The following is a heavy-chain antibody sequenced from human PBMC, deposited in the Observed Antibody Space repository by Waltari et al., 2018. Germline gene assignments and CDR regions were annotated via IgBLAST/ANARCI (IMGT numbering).Heavy chain of an antibody. J-gene: IGHJ1*01. CDR1: GFTFSSYA. Sequence: EVQLLESGGGLVQPGGSLRLSCAASGFTFSSYAMSCVSQAPGRGRECVSVSRGSGGSTYYAESVKGRFTISRENSKNTLYLQMNSLRAEDTAVYYCANLVVIAFGFQHWGQGTLVTVSS. CDR2: SRGSGGST. D-gene: IGHD2-21*01. V-gene: IGHV3-23*01. CDR3: ANLVVIAFGFQH.